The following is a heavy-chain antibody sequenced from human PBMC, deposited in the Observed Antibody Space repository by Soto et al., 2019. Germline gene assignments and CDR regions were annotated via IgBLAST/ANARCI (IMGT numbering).Heavy chain of an antibody. J-gene: IGHJ5*02. CDR3: ASGGNWFDP. D-gene: IGHD3-16*01. CDR2: MYYNGNI. V-gene: IGHV4-59*01. CDR1: GGSISNYY. Sequence: SETLSLTCNVSGGSISNYYWTWVRQSPEKGLEWIGYMYYNGNINYNPSLKSRVTISIDTSKNQFSLTLKSVTAADTAVYYCASGGNWFDPWGQGVLVT.